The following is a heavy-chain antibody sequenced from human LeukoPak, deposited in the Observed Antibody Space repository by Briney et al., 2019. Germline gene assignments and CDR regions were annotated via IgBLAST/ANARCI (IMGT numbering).Heavy chain of an antibody. Sequence: SETLSLTCTVSGGSISNYCWSWIRQPPGKGLEWIGYIHYSGSTYYNPSLTSRVTISIDTSKNQLSLRLSSVTAADTAVYYCAMYSSGWYYFDYWGQGTLVTVSS. CDR2: IHYSGST. CDR1: GGSISNYC. J-gene: IGHJ4*02. D-gene: IGHD6-19*01. CDR3: AMYSSGWYYFDY. V-gene: IGHV4-59*01.